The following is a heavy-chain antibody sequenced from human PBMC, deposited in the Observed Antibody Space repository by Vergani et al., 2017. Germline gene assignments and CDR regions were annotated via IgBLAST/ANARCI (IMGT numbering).Heavy chain of an antibody. Sequence: QVQLVQSGAEVKKPGSSVKVSCKASGGTFSSYTISWVRQAPGQGLEWMGRIFPILGIANYAQKFQGRVTITADKSTSTAYMELSSLRSEDTAVYYCAMYCDSTSNWFDPWGQGTLVTVSS. CDR1: GGTFSSYT. D-gene: IGHD4-17*01. J-gene: IGHJ5*02. CDR3: AMYCDSTSNWFDP. CDR2: IFPILGIA. V-gene: IGHV1-69*02.